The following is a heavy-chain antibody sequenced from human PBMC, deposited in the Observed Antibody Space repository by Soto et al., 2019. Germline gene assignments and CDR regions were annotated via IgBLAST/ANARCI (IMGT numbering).Heavy chain of an antibody. J-gene: IGHJ4*02. CDR1: GGSISSSSYY. CDR2: IYYSGST. V-gene: IGHV4-39*01. CDR3: ARQQLRYFDWFDY. D-gene: IGHD3-9*01. Sequence: SETLSLTCTVSGGSISSSSYYWGWIRQPPGKGLEWIGSIYYSGSTYYNPSLKSRVTISVDTSKNQFSLKLSSVTAADTAVFYCARQQLRYFDWFDYWGQGTLVTVSS.